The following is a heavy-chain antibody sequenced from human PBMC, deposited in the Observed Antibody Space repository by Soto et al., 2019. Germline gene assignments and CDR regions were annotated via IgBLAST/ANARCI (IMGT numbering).Heavy chain of an antibody. D-gene: IGHD4-17*01. V-gene: IGHV3-30*18. CDR3: AKDGVTNHRGGGNYYYYGMDV. Sequence: QVQLVESGGGVVQPGRSLRLSCAASGFTFSSYGMHWVRQAPGKGLEWVAVISYDGSNKYYADSVKGRFTISRDNSKNTLYLQMNSLRADDTAVYYCAKDGVTNHRGGGNYYYYGMDVWGQGTTVTVSS. CDR2: ISYDGSNK. J-gene: IGHJ6*02. CDR1: GFTFSSYG.